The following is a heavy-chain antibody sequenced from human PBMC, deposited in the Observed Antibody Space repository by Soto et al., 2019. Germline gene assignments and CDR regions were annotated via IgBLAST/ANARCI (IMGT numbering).Heavy chain of an antibody. D-gene: IGHD2-8*01. CDR1: GFTFSSYA. J-gene: IGHJ4*02. V-gene: IGHV3-23*01. CDR2: ISGSGGST. Sequence: GGSLRLSCAASGFTFSSYAMSWVRQAPGKGLEWVSAISGSGGSTYYADSVKGRFTISRDNSKNTLYLQMNSLRAEDTAVYYCAKDFELSVGPKEYCTNGVCYSDYWGQGTLVTVSS. CDR3: AKDFELSVGPKEYCTNGVCYSDY.